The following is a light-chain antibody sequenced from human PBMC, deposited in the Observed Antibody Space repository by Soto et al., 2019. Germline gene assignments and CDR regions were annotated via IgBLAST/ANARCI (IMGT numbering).Light chain of an antibody. V-gene: IGKV1-9*01. CDR2: AAS. CDR1: QGITDY. J-gene: IGKJ4*01. CDR3: QQFNSYPLT. Sequence: DIQLTQSPSFLSASVGDRVTITCRASQGITDYLVWYQQKPGKAPKLLIYAASTLQSGVPSRFSGSGSGTEFTLTIHSLQPEDFATYYCQQFNSYPLTFGGGTKVDIK.